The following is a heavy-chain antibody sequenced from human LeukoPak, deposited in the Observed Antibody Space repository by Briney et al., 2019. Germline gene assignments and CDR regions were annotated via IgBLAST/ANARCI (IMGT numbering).Heavy chain of an antibody. D-gene: IGHD2-2*01. Sequence: GGSLRLSCAASGFTFSSYGMHWVRQAPGKGLEWVAVISYDGSNKYYADSVKGRFTISRDNSKNTLYLQMNSLRAEDTAVYYCAKDRHRYCSSTSCLGQWGQGTLVTVSS. CDR2: ISYDGSNK. V-gene: IGHV3-30*18. J-gene: IGHJ4*02. CDR1: GFTFSSYG. CDR3: AKDRHRYCSSTSCLGQ.